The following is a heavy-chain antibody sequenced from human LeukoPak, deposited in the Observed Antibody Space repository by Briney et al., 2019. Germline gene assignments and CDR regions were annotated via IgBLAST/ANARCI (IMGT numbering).Heavy chain of an antibody. CDR2: IKQDGREQ. J-gene: IGHJ4*02. V-gene: IGHV3-7*01. Sequence: GGSLGLSCAASGFTFSSYWMSWVRQAPGKGLEWVANIKQDGREQYYVDSVKGRFTISRDNAKNSLYLQMNSLRAEDTAVYYCARGATTMIVVVYYFDYWGQGTLVTVSS. D-gene: IGHD3-22*01. CDR3: ARGATTMIVVVYYFDY. CDR1: GFTFSSYW.